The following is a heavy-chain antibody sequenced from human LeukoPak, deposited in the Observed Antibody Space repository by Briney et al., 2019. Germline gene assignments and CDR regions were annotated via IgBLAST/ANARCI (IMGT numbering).Heavy chain of an antibody. CDR2: IDSSSSTI. D-gene: IGHD3-16*02. Sequence: GGSLTLSCAASGFPFTTYKMNWVRQAPGKGLEGVSYIDSSSSTIYYADSVKGRFTVSRDNAKNSPDLQMNSLRSEDTAVYYCVRDRGISFYFDYWGQGTLVTVSS. CDR3: VRDRGISFYFDY. J-gene: IGHJ4*02. V-gene: IGHV3-48*01. CDR1: GFPFTTYK.